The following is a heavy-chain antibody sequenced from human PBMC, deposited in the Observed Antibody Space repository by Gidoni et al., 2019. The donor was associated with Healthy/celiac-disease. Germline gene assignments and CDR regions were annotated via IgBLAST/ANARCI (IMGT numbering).Heavy chain of an antibody. D-gene: IGHD3-22*01. CDR2: IDPSDSYT. CDR3: ARREHYDSSGPYGDY. CDR1: GYSFTSYW. Sequence: EVQLVQSGAAVKKPGESLRISCKGSGYSFTSYWISWVRQMPGKGLEWMGRIDPSDSYTNYSPSFQGHVTISADKSISTAYLQWSSLKASDTAMYYCARREHYDSSGPYGDYWGQGTLVTVSS. J-gene: IGHJ4*02. V-gene: IGHV5-10-1*03.